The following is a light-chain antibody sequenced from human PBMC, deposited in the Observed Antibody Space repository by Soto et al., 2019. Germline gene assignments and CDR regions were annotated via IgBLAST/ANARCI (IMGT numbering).Light chain of an antibody. CDR1: QSISRW. CDR3: QQYNHYLTWT. V-gene: IGKV1-5*01. CDR2: DAS. J-gene: IGKJ1*01. Sequence: DIQMTQSPSTLTASVGDSVTITCRASQSISRWLAWYQQKPGKAPKVLIYDASILESGVPSRFSGSGSGTEFTLTIPSLHPDDFATYYCQQYNHYLTWTFGQGTKVEIK.